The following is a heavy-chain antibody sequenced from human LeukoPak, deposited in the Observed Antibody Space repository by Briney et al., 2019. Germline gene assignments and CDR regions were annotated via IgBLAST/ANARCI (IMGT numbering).Heavy chain of an antibody. D-gene: IGHD2-15*01. Sequence: GGSLRLSCAASGFTFNRNAISWVRQAPGKGLEYVASINEDGSDKYYLGSVKGRFTISRDNAKNSLSLQMNSLRAEDTAMYYCARDSGGASYPHWGQGTLVTVSS. CDR3: ARDSGGASYPH. J-gene: IGHJ4*02. V-gene: IGHV3-7*01. CDR2: INEDGSDK. CDR1: GFTFNRNA.